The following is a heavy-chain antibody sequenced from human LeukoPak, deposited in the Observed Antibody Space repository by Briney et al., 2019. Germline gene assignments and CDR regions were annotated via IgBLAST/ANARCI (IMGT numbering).Heavy chain of an antibody. CDR3: ARDDWELPNYFDY. CDR2: INAGNGNT. Sequence: GASVKVSCKASGYTFTSYAMHWVRQAPGQRLEWMGWINAGNGNTKYSQKFQGRVTITRDTSASTAYMELSSLRSEDTAVYYCARDDWELPNYFDYWGQGTLVTVSS. J-gene: IGHJ4*02. V-gene: IGHV1-3*01. CDR1: GYTFTSYA. D-gene: IGHD1-26*01.